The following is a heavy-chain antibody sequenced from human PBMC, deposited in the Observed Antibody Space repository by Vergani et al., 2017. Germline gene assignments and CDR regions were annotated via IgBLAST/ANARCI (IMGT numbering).Heavy chain of an antibody. CDR1: GYTFTSYA. D-gene: IGHD3-3*01. CDR2: IIPIFGTA. Sequence: QVQLVQSGAEVKKPGASVKVSCKASGYTFTSYAMHWVRQAPGQRLEWMGGIIPIFGTANYAQKFQGRVTITADESTSTAYMELSSLRSEDTAVYYCARGLNYDFRGTFNPWGQGTLVTVSS. V-gene: IGHV1-69*13. CDR3: ARGLNYDFRGTFNP. J-gene: IGHJ5*02.